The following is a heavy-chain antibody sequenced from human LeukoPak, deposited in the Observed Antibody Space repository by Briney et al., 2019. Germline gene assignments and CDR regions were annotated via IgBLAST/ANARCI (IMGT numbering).Heavy chain of an antibody. D-gene: IGHD1-26*01. J-gene: IGHJ4*02. CDR2: IYYSGST. V-gene: IGHV4-59*08. CDR3: VRRSPWEFDY. Sequence: SETLSLTCTVSGGSISSYYWSWIRQPPGKGLEWIGYIYYSGSTNYNPSLKSRVTISVDTSKNQFSLKLSSVTAADTAVYYCVRRSPWEFDYWGQGTLVTVSS. CDR1: GGSISSYY.